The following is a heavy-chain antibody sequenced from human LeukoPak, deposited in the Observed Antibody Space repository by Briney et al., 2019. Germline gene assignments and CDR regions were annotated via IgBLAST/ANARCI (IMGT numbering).Heavy chain of an antibody. CDR2: MNPNSGNT. CDR3: ARAGYCSSTSCPYYFDY. Sequence: ASVKVSCKASGYAFTSYDINWVRQATGQGLEWMGYMNPNSGNTGSAQKFQGRVTMTRDTSISTAYMELSSLRSEDTAVYYCARAGYCSSTSCPYYFDYWGQGTLVTVSS. CDR1: GYAFTSYD. J-gene: IGHJ4*02. V-gene: IGHV1-8*01. D-gene: IGHD2-2*01.